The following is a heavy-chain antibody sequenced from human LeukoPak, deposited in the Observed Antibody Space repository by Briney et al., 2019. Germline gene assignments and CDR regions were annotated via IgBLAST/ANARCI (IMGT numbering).Heavy chain of an antibody. CDR3: AGIVVVPAAKQFDY. D-gene: IGHD2-2*01. J-gene: IGHJ4*02. Sequence: SETLSLTCAVSGYSISSGYHWGWIRQPPGKGLEWIGSIYHSGSTYYNPSLKSRVTISVDTSKNQFSLKLSSVTAADTAVYYCAGIVVVPAAKQFDYWGQGTLVTVSS. CDR1: GYSISSGYH. V-gene: IGHV4-38-2*01. CDR2: IYHSGST.